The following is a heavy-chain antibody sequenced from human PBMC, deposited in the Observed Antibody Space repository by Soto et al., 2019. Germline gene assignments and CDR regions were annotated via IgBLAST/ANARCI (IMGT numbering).Heavy chain of an antibody. CDR1: GFTFSNYW. D-gene: IGHD1-26*01. CDR3: GTTFEY. V-gene: IGHV3-74*01. Sequence: EVQVVESGGALVQPGGSLRLSCVASGFTFSNYWIHWVRQVPGEGLVWVSSINNDGSRTWYADSVRGRIAMSRDNARNLVSLQMNSLRAEDTAVYYCGTTFEYWGQGALVTVSS. CDR2: INNDGSRT. J-gene: IGHJ4*02.